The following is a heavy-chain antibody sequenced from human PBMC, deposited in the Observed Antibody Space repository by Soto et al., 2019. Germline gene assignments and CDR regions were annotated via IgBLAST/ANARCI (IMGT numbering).Heavy chain of an antibody. CDR1: GFTFSDHY. CDR2: SKNKADSYTT. CDR3: XXXXSXXXFGAA. J-gene: IGHJ4*02. D-gene: IGHD3-16*01. Sequence: EVQLVESGGGLVQPGGSLRLSCAASGFTFSDHYMDWVRQAPGKGLEWVGRSKNKADSYTTEYAASVKGRFTISRDGSKNSLFLXMNXXXXXXXAVXXXXXXXSXXXFGAAWGQGILVTVSS. V-gene: IGHV3-72*01.